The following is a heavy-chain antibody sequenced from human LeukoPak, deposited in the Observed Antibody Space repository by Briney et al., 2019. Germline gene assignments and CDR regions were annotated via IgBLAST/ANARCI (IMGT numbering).Heavy chain of an antibody. J-gene: IGHJ6*02. CDR3: AVPSGSYYYYGMDV. CDR2: ISGSGGST. CDR1: KFNFNSYG. Sequence: GGSLRLSCTTSKFNFNSYGMTWVRQAPGRGLEWVSSISGSGGSTQYAASVQGRFTISRDNSKNTLYLQMNSLRAEDTAVYYCAVPSGSYYYYGMDVWGQGTTVTVSS. D-gene: IGHD3-10*01. V-gene: IGHV3-23*01.